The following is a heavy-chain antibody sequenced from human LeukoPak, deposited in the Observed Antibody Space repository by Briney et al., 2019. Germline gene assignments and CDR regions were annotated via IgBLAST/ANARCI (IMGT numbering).Heavy chain of an antibody. CDR2: INHSGST. CDR1: GGSFSGYY. Sequence: PSETLSLTCAVYGGSFSGYYWSWIRQPPGKGLEWIGEINHSGSTNYNPSLKSRVTISVDTSKNQFSLKLSSVTAADTAVYYCARLASSGWLAYWGQGTLVTVSS. V-gene: IGHV4-34*01. J-gene: IGHJ4*02. CDR3: ARLASSGWLAY. D-gene: IGHD6-19*01.